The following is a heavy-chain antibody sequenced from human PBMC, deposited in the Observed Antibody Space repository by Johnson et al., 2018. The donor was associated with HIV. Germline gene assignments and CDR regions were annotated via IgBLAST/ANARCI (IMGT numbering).Heavy chain of an antibody. V-gene: IGHV3-7*02. CDR2: INQDGSEK. D-gene: IGHD6-19*01. J-gene: IGHJ3*02. Sequence: EQLVESGGGVVQPGRSLRLSCAASGFTFSSYWMSWVRQAPGKGLEWVANINQDGSEKYYVDSVMGRFTISRDNAKNSLYLQLNSLRAEDTAVYYCARAPHPQWQWLPPGAFDIWGQGTMVTIFS. CDR1: GFTFSSYW. CDR3: ARAPHPQWQWLPPGAFDI.